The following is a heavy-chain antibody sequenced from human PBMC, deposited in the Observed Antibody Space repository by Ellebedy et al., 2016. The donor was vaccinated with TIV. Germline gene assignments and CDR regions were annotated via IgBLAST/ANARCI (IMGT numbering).Heavy chain of an antibody. CDR2: ITSGGST. J-gene: IGHJ4*02. D-gene: IGHD7-27*01. Sequence: GGSLRFSCAASGFTFSSYAMNWVRQAPGKGLEWVSIITSGGSTNYADSVKGRFTISRDNSKNTLYLQMNSLRPEDTAVYYCARDLGITETSYLLIYWGQGTLVTVSS. CDR1: GFTFSSYA. CDR3: ARDLGITETSYLLIY. V-gene: IGHV3-23*01.